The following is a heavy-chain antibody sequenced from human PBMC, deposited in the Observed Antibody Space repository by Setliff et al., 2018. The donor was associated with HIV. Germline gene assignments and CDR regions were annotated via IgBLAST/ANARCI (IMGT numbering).Heavy chain of an antibody. J-gene: IGHJ4*02. Sequence: PGGSLRLSCAASGFTVSSNYMSWVRQAPGKGLEWVSVISGSGGSPYYADSVKGRFTISRDNSKNTLYLQMNSLRAEDTAVYYCAKDLVYYDSSGDLDYWGQGTL. CDR3: AKDLVYYDSSGDLDY. V-gene: IGHV3-23*01. D-gene: IGHD3-22*01. CDR1: GFTVSSNY. CDR2: ISGSGGSP.